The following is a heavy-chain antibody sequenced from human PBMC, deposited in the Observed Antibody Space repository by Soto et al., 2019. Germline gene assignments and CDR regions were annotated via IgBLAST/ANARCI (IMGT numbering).Heavy chain of an antibody. D-gene: IGHD6-19*01. CDR1: GFTFSSYA. CDR3: ARVGIAVAGRVY. V-gene: IGHV3-30-3*01. J-gene: IGHJ4*02. CDR2: ISYDGSNK. Sequence: QVQLVESGGGVVQPGRSLRLSCAASGFTFSSYAMHWVRQAPGKGLEWVAVISYDGSNKYYADSVKGRFTISRDNSKNTLYMQMNSRRAEDTAVYYCARVGIAVAGRVYWGQGTLVTVSS.